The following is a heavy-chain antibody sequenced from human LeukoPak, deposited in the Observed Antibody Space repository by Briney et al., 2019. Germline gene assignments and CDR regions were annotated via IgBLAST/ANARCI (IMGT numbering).Heavy chain of an antibody. CDR2: IWYDGSNK. D-gene: IGHD3-10*01. CDR3: ARADYYGSGSYYRRGDAFDI. J-gene: IGHJ3*02. Sequence: GGSLRLSCAASGFTFSSYAMSWVRQAPGKGLEWVAVIWYDGSNKYYADSVKGRFTISRDNSKNTLYLQMNSLRAEDTAVYYCARADYYGSGSYYRRGDAFDIWGQGTMVTVSS. V-gene: IGHV3-33*08. CDR1: GFTFSSYA.